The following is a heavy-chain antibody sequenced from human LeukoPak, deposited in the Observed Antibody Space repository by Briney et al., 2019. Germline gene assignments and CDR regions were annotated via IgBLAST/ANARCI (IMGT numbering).Heavy chain of an antibody. CDR2: IYYSGST. D-gene: IGHD4-11*01. Sequence: SETLSLTCTVSGGSISSGDYYWSWIRQPPGKGLEWIGYIYYSGSTYYNPSLKSRVTISVDTSKNQFSLKLSSVTAADTAVYYCAREHSTGNWFDPWGQGALVTVSS. V-gene: IGHV4-30-4*01. CDR1: GGSISSGDYY. J-gene: IGHJ5*02. CDR3: AREHSTGNWFDP.